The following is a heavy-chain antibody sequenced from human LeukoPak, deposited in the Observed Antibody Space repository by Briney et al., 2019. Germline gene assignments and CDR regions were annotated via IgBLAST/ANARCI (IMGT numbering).Heavy chain of an antibody. D-gene: IGHD1-14*01. V-gene: IGHV3-74*01. CDR1: GFTFSDYW. CDR3: CATKPDSDF. J-gene: IGHJ1*01. Sequence: GGSLRLSCAASGFTFSDYWMHWVRQVPGKGLVWVSRINSDGSSTTYVDSVRGRFTISRDYAKNTLYLQMNNLRADDTAVYYCCATKPDSDFWGQGTMVTVSS. CDR2: INSDGSST.